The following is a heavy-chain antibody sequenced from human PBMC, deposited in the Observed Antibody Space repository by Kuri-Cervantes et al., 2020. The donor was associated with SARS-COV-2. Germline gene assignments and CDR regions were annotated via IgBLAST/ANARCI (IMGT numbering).Heavy chain of an antibody. J-gene: IGHJ4*02. Sequence: GGSLRLSCAASGFTFSSYWMSWVRQAPGKGLEWVSSISSSSSYIYYADSVKGRFTISRDNAKNSLYLQMNSLRAEDAAVYYCARDVYDYVWGSYRYTSPFDYWGQGTLVTVSS. CDR3: ARDVYDYVWGSYRYTSPFDY. V-gene: IGHV3-21*01. CDR1: GFTFSSYW. D-gene: IGHD3-16*02. CDR2: ISSSSSYI.